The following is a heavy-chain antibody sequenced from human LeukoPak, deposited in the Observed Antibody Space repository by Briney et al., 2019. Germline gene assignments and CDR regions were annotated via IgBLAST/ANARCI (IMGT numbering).Heavy chain of an antibody. J-gene: IGHJ6*03. D-gene: IGHD5-24*01. CDR1: GYTFTGYY. CDR3: ARHGPHYYYYMDV. V-gene: IGHV1-2*02. CDR2: INPNSGGT. Sequence: ASVKVSCKASGYTFTGYYMHWVRQAPGQGPEWMGWINPNSGGTNYAQKFQGRVTMTRDTSISTAYMELSRLRSDDTAVYYCARHGPHYYYYMDVWGKGTTVTISS.